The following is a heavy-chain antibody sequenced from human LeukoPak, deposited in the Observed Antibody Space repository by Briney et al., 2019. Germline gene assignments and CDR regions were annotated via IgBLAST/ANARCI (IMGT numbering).Heavy chain of an antibody. D-gene: IGHD3-10*01. J-gene: IGHJ3*02. Sequence: GGSLRLSCAASGLTFSSYSMNWVRQAPGKGLEWVSSISSSSSYIYYADSVKGRFTISRDNAKNSLYLQMNSLRAEDTAVYYCARGLVLLWFGESPKSGAFDIWGQGTMVTVSS. CDR1: GLTFSSYS. V-gene: IGHV3-21*01. CDR3: ARGLVLLWFGESPKSGAFDI. CDR2: ISSSSSYI.